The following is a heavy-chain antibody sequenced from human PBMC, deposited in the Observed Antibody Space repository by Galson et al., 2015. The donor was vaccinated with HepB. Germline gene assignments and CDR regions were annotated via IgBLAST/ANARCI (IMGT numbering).Heavy chain of an antibody. CDR2: IWYDGSNK. CDR3: ARGKGDLGLRDGYNFDWFDP. V-gene: IGHV3-33*01. CDR1: GFTFSSYG. Sequence: SLRLSCAASGFTFSSYGMHWVRQAPGKGLEWVAVIWYDGSNKYYADSVKGRFTISRDNSKNTLYLQMNSLRAEDTAVYYCARGKGDLGLRDGYNFDWFDPWGQGTLVTVSS. D-gene: IGHD5-24*01. J-gene: IGHJ5*02.